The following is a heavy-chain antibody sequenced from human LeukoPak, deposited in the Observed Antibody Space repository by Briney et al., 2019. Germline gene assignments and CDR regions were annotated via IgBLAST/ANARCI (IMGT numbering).Heavy chain of an antibody. J-gene: IGHJ5*02. V-gene: IGHV1-18*01. Sequence: ASVKVSCNASGYTFTSYGISWARQAPGQGLEWMGWISAYNGNTNYAQKLQGRVTMTTDTSTSIAYMELRSLRTDDTAVYYCARDRLWGTITMVRGGPGRLDPWGQGTLVTVSS. CDR3: ARDRLWGTITMVRGGPGRLDP. CDR2: ISAYNGNT. CDR1: GYTFTSYG. D-gene: IGHD3-10*01.